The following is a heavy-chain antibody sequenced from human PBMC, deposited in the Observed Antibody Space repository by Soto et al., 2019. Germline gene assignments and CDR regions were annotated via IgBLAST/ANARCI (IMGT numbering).Heavy chain of an antibody. V-gene: IGHV1-69*02. CDR2: IIPILGIA. CDR1: GGTFSSYT. CDR3: ASSGSGSYYPFDP. J-gene: IGHJ5*02. D-gene: IGHD3-10*01. Sequence: ASVKISCKASGGTFSSYTISWVRQAPGQGLEWMGRIIPILGIANYAQKFQGRVTITADKSTSTAYMELSSLRSEDTAVYYCASSGSGSYYPFDPWGQGTLVTVSS.